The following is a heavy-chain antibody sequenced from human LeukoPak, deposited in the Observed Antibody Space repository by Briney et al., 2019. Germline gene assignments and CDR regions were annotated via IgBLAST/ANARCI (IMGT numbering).Heavy chain of an antibody. J-gene: IGHJ6*03. Sequence: SETLSLTCTVSGGSISSYYWSWIRQPPGRGLEWIGYIYYTGSTNHNPSLKSRVTISVDTSKNQFSLKLSSVTAADTAVYYCARVVYSGYDFRGAMDVWGKGTTVTVSS. V-gene: IGHV4-59*01. CDR2: IYYTGST. CDR1: GGSISSYY. CDR3: ARVVYSGYDFRGAMDV. D-gene: IGHD5-12*01.